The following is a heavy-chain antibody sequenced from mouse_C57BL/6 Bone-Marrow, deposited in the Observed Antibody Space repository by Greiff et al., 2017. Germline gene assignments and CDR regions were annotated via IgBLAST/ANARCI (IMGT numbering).Heavy chain of an antibody. CDR3: ARGEYSKRYFDV. Sequence: VQLQQSGPELVKPGASVKISCTASGYSFTDYNMNWVKQSNGQSLEWIGVINPNYGTTSYNQKFKGKATLTVDQSSSTAYMQLNSLTSEDSAVYICARGEYSKRYFDVWGTGTTVTVSS. CDR2: INPNYGTT. CDR1: GYSFTDYN. D-gene: IGHD2-5*01. V-gene: IGHV1-39*01. J-gene: IGHJ1*03.